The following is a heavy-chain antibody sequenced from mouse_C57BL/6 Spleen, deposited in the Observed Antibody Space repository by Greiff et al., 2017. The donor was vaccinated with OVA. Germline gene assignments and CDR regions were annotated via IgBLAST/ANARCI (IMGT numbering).Heavy chain of an antibody. J-gene: IGHJ2*01. CDR3: ARGGEEDY. V-gene: IGHV1-26*01. CDR2: INPNNGGT. Sequence: EVQLQQSGPELVKPGASVKISCKASGYTFTDYYMNWVKQSHGKSLEWIGDINPNNGGTSYNQKFKGKATLTVDKSSSTAYMELRSLTSEDSAVYYCARGGEEDYWGQGTTLTVSS. CDR1: GYTFTDYY.